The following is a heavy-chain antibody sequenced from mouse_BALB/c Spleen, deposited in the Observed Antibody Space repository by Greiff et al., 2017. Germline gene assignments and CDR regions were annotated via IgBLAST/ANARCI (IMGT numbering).Heavy chain of an antibody. V-gene: IGHV1-55*01. CDR1: GYNFTSYW. CDR3: ARGGLRLGDYYAMDY. CDR2: IYPGSGST. D-gene: IGHD2-4*01. J-gene: IGHJ4*01. Sequence: QVQLQQPGAELVKPGTSVKLSCKASGYNFTSYWINWVKLRPGQGLEWIGDIYPGSGSTNYNEKFKSKATLTVDTSSSTAYMQLSSLASEDSALYYCARGGLRLGDYYAMDYWGQGTSVTVSS.